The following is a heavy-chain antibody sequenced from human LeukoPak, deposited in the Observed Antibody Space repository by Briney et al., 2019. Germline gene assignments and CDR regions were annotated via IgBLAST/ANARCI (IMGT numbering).Heavy chain of an antibody. CDR2: INHSGST. Sequence: SETLSLTCAVYGGSFSGYYWSWIRQPPGKGLEWIGEINHSGSTNYNPSLKSRVTISVDTSKNQFSLKLSSVTAADTAVYYCARGWGGSLLWFGESRNWFDPWGQGTLVTVSS. CDR1: GGSFSGYY. J-gene: IGHJ5*02. D-gene: IGHD3-10*01. V-gene: IGHV4-34*01. CDR3: ARGWGGSLLWFGESRNWFDP.